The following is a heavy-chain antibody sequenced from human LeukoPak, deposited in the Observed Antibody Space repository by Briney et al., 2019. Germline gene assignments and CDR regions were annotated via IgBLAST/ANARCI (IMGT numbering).Heavy chain of an antibody. J-gene: IGHJ4*02. V-gene: IGHV3-7*04. D-gene: IGHD6-19*01. CDR2: IKPDGSEE. Sequence: GGSLRLSCAASGFTFSSFWMSWVRQAPGKGLEWVANIKPDGSEESYVDSVRGRFTISRDNAKNSLYLQMNSLRDADTAVYYCARDNVAVPGGDYWGQGTLVTVSS. CDR1: GFTFSSFW. CDR3: ARDNVAVPGGDY.